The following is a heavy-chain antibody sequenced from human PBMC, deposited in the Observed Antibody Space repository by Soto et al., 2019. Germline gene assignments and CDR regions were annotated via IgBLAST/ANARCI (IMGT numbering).Heavy chain of an antibody. D-gene: IGHD4-17*01. CDR1: GFSLTTSGVG. Sequence: QITLKESGPPLLKPTQTLTLTCTFSGFSLTTSGVGVGWFRQPPGKALEWLALVYWNDDKRYSPSLQNRITITRDTSKSQVVLTMTNMDPMDTATYYCPHYMTTMNTGYFGYWGQGTLVTVSS. J-gene: IGHJ4*02. V-gene: IGHV2-5*01. CDR2: VYWNDDK. CDR3: PHYMTTMNTGYFGY.